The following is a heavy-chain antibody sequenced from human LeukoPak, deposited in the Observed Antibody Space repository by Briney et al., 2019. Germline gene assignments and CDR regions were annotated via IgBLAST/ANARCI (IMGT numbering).Heavy chain of an antibody. V-gene: IGHV1-2*02. CDR2: INPNSGGT. CDR3: ARGTSIVAGVIEY. CDR1: GYTFTGYY. Sequence: ASVKVSCKASGYTFTGYYMHWVRQAPGQGLEWMGWINPNSGGTNYAQKFQGRVTMTRDTSISTAYMELSRLRSDDTAVYYCARGTSIVAGVIEYWGQGTQVTVSS. J-gene: IGHJ4*02. D-gene: IGHD1-26*01.